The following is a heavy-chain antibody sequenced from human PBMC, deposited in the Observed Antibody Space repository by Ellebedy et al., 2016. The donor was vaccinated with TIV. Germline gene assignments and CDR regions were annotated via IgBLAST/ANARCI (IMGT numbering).Heavy chain of an antibody. CDR1: GFTFNSYA. D-gene: IGHD4-23*01. J-gene: IGHJ4*02. CDR2: ISYDGSSK. CDR3: GRDAADNGGKLDY. Sequence: GESLKISCAASGFTFNSYAMHWVRQAPGKGLEWVAVISYDGSSKYYADSVKGRFTISRDNSMTTLYLEMNSLRAEDTAVYYCGRDAADNGGKLDYWGQGALVTVSS. V-gene: IGHV3-30-3*01.